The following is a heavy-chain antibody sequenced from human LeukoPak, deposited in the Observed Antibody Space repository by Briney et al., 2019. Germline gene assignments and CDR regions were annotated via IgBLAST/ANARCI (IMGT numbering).Heavy chain of an antibody. CDR1: GFTFRSYE. V-gene: IGHV3-48*03. CDR2: ISSDGSAI. Sequence: PGGSLRLSCVASGFTFRSYEMNWVRQAPGKGLEWLSYISSDGSAIYYADSVKGRFTISRDNAKNSLFLQMNGLGAEDTSIYYCAREVAYTGYDFGLDYWGQGTLVTVSS. CDR3: AREVAYTGYDFGLDY. J-gene: IGHJ4*02. D-gene: IGHD5-12*01.